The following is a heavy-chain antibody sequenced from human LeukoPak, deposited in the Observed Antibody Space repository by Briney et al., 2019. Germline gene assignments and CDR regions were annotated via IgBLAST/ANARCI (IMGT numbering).Heavy chain of an antibody. CDR3: AARKVRGVWFYLDY. CDR1: GVTLSSYA. J-gene: IGHJ4*02. Sequence: PGGSLRLSCAASGVTLSSYAMSWARQAPGKGLEWVSTIYDDNTYYADSVKGRFAISTDNSKNTLYLQMNSLRVEDTAVYFCAARKVRGVWFYLDYWGQGTLVTVSS. D-gene: IGHD3-10*01. V-gene: IGHV3-23*01. CDR2: IYDDNT.